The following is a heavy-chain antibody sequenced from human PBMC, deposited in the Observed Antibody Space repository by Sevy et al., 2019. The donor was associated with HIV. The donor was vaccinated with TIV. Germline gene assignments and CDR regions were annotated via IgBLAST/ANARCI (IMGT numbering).Heavy chain of an antibody. Sequence: GGSLRLSCAASGFSLNNYWMNWVRQAPGKGLEWVANIKQDGSVKYYVDSVKGRFTSSRDNARNSLYLQMNSLRVEDTALYYCVRAIAAAGSFWGQGTLVTVSS. D-gene: IGHD6-13*01. CDR3: VRAIAAAGSF. V-gene: IGHV3-7*01. CDR1: GFSLNNYW. CDR2: IKQDGSVK. J-gene: IGHJ4*02.